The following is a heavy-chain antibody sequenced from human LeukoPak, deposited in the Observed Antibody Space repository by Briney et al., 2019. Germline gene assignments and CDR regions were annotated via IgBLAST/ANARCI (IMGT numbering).Heavy chain of an antibody. CDR3: AREVLGLVRGVPWYFDL. J-gene: IGHJ2*01. V-gene: IGHV4-59*01. CDR2: IYYSGST. D-gene: IGHD3-10*01. Sequence: PSETLSLTCTVSGGSISSYYWSWIRQPPGKGLEWIGYIYYSGSTNYNPSLKSRVTISVDTSKNQFSLRLSSVTAADTAVYYCAREVLGLVRGVPWYFDLWGRGTLVTVSS. CDR1: GGSISSYY.